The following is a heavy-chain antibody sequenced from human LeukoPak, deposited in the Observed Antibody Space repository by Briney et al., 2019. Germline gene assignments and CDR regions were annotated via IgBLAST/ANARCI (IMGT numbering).Heavy chain of an antibody. CDR3: ARPTAARVGYCSSTSCYGLGY. Sequence: ASVKVSCKASGGTFSSYAISWVRQAPGQGLEWMGRIIPILGIANYAQKFQGRVTITADKSTSTAYMELSSLRSEDTAVYYCARPTAARVGYCSSTSCYGLGYWGQGTLVTVSS. J-gene: IGHJ4*02. V-gene: IGHV1-69*04. D-gene: IGHD2-2*01. CDR1: GGTFSSYA. CDR2: IIPILGIA.